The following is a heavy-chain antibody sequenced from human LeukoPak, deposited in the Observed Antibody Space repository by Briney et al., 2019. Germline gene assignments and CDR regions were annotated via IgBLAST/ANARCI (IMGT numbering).Heavy chain of an antibody. CDR2: IYYTGTT. CDR1: GGSISSSGFY. D-gene: IGHD6-19*01. V-gene: IGHV4-39*01. J-gene: IGHJ6*02. CDR3: GRHVSSGWDYFNGLDV. Sequence: SETLSLTCKVSGGSISSSGFYWGWFRQPPGKGLDWIGSIYYTGTTYYNPSLESRVTISVDTSKWQVFLTLRSVTATDTAVYYCGRHVSSGWDYFNGLDVWGQGTAVTVSS.